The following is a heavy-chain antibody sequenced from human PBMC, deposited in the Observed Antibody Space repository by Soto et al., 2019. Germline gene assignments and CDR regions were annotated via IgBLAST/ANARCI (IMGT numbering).Heavy chain of an antibody. J-gene: IGHJ4*02. CDR3: AKELGGDFWSGYTFDY. CDR2: ISGSGGST. D-gene: IGHD3-3*01. V-gene: IGHV3-23*01. Sequence: EVQLLESGGGLVQPGGSLRLSCAASGFTFRRYAMSWVRQAPGKGLEWVSAISGSGGSTYYADSVKGPFTISRDNSKNALDLQMNSLRAEDTAVYYCAKELGGDFWSGYTFDYWGQGTRVTVSS. CDR1: GFTFRRYA.